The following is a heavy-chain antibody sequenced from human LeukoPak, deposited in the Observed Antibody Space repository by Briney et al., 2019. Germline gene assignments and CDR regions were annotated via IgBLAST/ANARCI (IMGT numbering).Heavy chain of an antibody. CDR3: ARDPYSGSSAYGAFDI. D-gene: IGHD1-26*01. CDR2: IKQDGSEK. Sequence: GGSLRLSCADSGLTFSSNWMSWVRQAPGKGLEWVANIKQDGSEKFYVDSVEGRFTISRDNAKNSVYLQMNSLRAEDTAVYYCARDPYSGSSAYGAFDIWGQGTMVTVSS. V-gene: IGHV3-7*01. CDR1: GLTFSSNW. J-gene: IGHJ3*02.